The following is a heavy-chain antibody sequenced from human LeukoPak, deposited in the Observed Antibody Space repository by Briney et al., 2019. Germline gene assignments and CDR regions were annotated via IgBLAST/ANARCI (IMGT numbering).Heavy chain of an antibody. Sequence: ASVKVSCKASGYTFTGYYMHWVRQAPGQGLEWMGWINPNSGGTNYAQKLQGRVTMTTDTSTSTAYMELRSLRSDDTAVYYCARDQTPLRFLEWLSSMDVWGQGTTVTVSS. CDR2: INPNSGGT. D-gene: IGHD3-3*01. V-gene: IGHV1-2*02. CDR1: GYTFTGYY. J-gene: IGHJ6*02. CDR3: ARDQTPLRFLEWLSSMDV.